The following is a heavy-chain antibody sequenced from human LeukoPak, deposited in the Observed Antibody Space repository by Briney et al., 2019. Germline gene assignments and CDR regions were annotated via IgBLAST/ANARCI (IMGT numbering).Heavy chain of an antibody. D-gene: IGHD3-22*01. CDR1: GFTFSSYW. CDR3: ARDRNYDGSVYYEDDYFDY. Sequence: GGSLRLSCAASGFTFSSYWMSWVRQAPGKGLEWVSYISSSGSTIYYADSVKGRFSISRDNAKNSLYLQMNSLRAEDTAVYYCARDRNYDGSVYYEDDYFDYWGQGTLVTVSS. CDR2: ISSSGSTI. J-gene: IGHJ4*02. V-gene: IGHV3-48*04.